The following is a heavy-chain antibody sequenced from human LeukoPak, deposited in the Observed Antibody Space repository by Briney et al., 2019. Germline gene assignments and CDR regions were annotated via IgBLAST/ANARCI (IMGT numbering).Heavy chain of an antibody. J-gene: IGHJ4*02. Sequence: GGSLRLSCAASGFTFDSYGMNWVRQAPGKGLEWVSGISGSGVYTYYADSVKGRFTVSRDNSKNALWLQLNSLRDEDTAMYYCAKDFSGHDYWGQGTLVTVSS. V-gene: IGHV3-23*01. D-gene: IGHD3-3*01. CDR3: AKDFSGHDY. CDR2: ISGSGVYT. CDR1: GFTFDSYG.